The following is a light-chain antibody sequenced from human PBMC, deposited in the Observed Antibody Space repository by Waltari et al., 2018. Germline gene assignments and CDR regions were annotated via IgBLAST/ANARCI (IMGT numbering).Light chain of an antibody. J-gene: IGKJ1*01. CDR3: QKYGTLPAT. V-gene: IGKV3-20*01. CDR1: PSVSRT. Sequence: EIVLTQSPGTLSLSPGERATLSCRASPSVSRTLAWYQQKPGQAPRLLIYDASIRATGIPDRFSGSGSGTDFSLTISRLEPEDFAVYYCQKYGTLPATFGQGTKVEIK. CDR2: DAS.